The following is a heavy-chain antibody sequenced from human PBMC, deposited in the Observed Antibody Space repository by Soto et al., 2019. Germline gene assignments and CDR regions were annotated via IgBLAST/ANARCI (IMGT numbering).Heavy chain of an antibody. Sequence: SETLSLTCTVSGGSISSYYWSWIRQPPGKGLEWIGYIYYSGSTNYNPSLKGRVTISVDTSKNQFSLKLNSVTAADTAVYYCARYNAASGTYYFDYWGQGTLVTVSS. CDR2: IYYSGST. J-gene: IGHJ4*02. CDR1: GGSISSYY. V-gene: IGHV4-59*12. CDR3: ARYNAASGTYYFDY. D-gene: IGHD6-13*01.